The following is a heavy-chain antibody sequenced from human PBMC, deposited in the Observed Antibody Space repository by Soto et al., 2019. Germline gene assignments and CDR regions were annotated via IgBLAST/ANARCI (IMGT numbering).Heavy chain of an antibody. CDR3: ARAYSGRLPRRADYYFAMAV. CDR2: IGAADDP. Sequence: EVQLVESGGGVVQPGESLRLSCAASGFTFSAYDMHWVRQTTGKGLEWVSAIGAADDPYYLGSVKGRFTISRENAKNSFYLQMNSLRAEDTAVYYCARAYSGRLPRRADYYFAMAVWGQGTTVTVS. J-gene: IGHJ6*02. V-gene: IGHV3-13*05. D-gene: IGHD2-15*01. CDR1: GFTFSAYD.